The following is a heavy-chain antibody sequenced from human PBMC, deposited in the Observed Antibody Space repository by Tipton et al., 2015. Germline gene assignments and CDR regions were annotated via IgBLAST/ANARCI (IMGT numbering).Heavy chain of an antibody. CDR3: ARKRLWSSGWWHGTNELDYYHGVDV. CDR2: ISHSGNT. D-gene: IGHD6-19*01. CDR1: GYSLSTGHC. Sequence: TLSLTCNVSGYSLSTGHCWGWVRQPPGKGLEWIGSISHSGNTYYNPSLKTRVTISIDTSKNQFSLKLRSVTAADTAVYYCARKRLWSSGWWHGTNELDYYHGVDVWGQGTTVTVSS. J-gene: IGHJ6*02. V-gene: IGHV4-38-2*02.